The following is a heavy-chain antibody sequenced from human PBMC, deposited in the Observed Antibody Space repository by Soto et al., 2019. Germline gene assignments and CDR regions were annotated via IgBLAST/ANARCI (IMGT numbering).Heavy chain of an antibody. CDR2: ISVGGGAT. J-gene: IGHJ3*01. V-gene: IGHV3-23*01. CDR1: GFTFRTSA. CDR3: AKDKGSGTDDAFDR. Sequence: PGGSLRLSCVASGFTFRTSAMSWVRHAPGKGLEWVSGISVGGGATYVADSVKGRFTISRDNSKSTLFLVMNGLRAEDTALYYCAKDKGSGTDDAFDRWGQGTMVNV. D-gene: IGHD6-19*01.